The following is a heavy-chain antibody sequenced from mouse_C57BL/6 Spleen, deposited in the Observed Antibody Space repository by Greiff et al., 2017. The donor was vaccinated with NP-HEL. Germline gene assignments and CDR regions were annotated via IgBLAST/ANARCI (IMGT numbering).Heavy chain of an antibody. D-gene: IGHD2-4*01. V-gene: IGHV1-52*01. CDR3: ARWGYYDYDPFAY. CDR1: GYTFTSYW. CDR2: IDPSDSET. Sequence: VQLQQPGAELVRPGSSVKLSCKASGYTFTSYWMHWVKQRPIQGLEWIGNIDPSDSETHYNQKFKDKVTLTVDKSSSTAYMQLSSLTSEDSAVYYCARWGYYDYDPFAYWGQGTLVTVSA. J-gene: IGHJ3*01.